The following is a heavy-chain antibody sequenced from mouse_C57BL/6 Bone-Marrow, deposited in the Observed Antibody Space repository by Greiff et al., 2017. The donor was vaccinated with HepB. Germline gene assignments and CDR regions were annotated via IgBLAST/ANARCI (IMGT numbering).Heavy chain of an antibody. CDR1: DSEVFPIAY. CDR2: ILPSIGRT. J-gene: IGHJ2*01. D-gene: IGHD2-4*01. Sequence: QVQLQQSGSELRSPGSSVKLSCKDFDSEVFPIAYMSWVRQKPGHGFEWIGGILPSIGRTIYGEKFEDKATLDADTLSNTAYLELNSLTSEDSAIYYCARGSYDYDDYFDYWGQGTTLTVSS. V-gene: IGHV15-2*01. CDR3: ARGSYDYDDYFDY.